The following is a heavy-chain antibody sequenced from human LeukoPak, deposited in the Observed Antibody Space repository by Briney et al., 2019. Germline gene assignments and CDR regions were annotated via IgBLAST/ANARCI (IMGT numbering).Heavy chain of an antibody. CDR1: GFTVSSNY. D-gene: IGHD4-17*01. J-gene: IGHJ4*02. CDR2: IYSGGST. Sequence: PGGSLRLSCAASGFTVSSNYMSWVRQAPGKGLEWVSVIYSGGSTYYADSVKGRFTISRDNSKNTLYLQMNSLRAEDTAVYYCAREVDGDYFDYWGQGTLVTVSS. CDR3: AREVDGDYFDY. V-gene: IGHV3-66*01.